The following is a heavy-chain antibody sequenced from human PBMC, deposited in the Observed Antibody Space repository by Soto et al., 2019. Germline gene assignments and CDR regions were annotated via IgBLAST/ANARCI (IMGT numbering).Heavy chain of an antibody. J-gene: IGHJ4*02. CDR1: GYTFTTYG. D-gene: IGHD6-13*01. CDR2: ISGYNGNT. V-gene: IGHV1-18*01. Sequence: GASVKVSCKASGYTFTTYGITWVRQAPGQGLEWMGWISGYNGNTDYAQKFQGRVTMTTDTSTSTAYMELRSLRSDDTAVYYCAKTSLGTSSSSWFSFDQWGQGTLVTVSS. CDR3: AKTSLGTSSSSWFSFDQ.